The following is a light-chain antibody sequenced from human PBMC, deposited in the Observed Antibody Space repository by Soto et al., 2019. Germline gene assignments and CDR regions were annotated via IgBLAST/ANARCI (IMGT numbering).Light chain of an antibody. CDR3: QEYNTWPWT. CDR2: SSS. Sequence: ELVLTQSPGTLSLSPGDRATLSCRASQSVSSTYLAWYQQRPGQAPRLLIYSSSSRASGIPDRFSGSGSGTDFTLTITSLQSEDSAVYYCQEYNTWPWTFGQGTKVDIK. J-gene: IGKJ1*01. V-gene: IGKV3-20*01. CDR1: QSVSSTY.